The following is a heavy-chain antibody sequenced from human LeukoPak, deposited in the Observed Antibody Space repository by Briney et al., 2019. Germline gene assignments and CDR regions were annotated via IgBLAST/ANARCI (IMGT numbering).Heavy chain of an antibody. V-gene: IGHV3-21*01. CDR1: GFTFSSYS. J-gene: IGHJ4*02. CDR3: AKDEMRYFDWLLQAFDY. Sequence: GGSLRLSCAASGFTFSSYSMNWVRQAPGKGLEWVSSISSSSSYIYYADSVKGRFTISRDNAKNSLYLQMNSLRAEDTAVYYCAKDEMRYFDWLLQAFDYWGQGTLVTVSS. CDR2: ISSSSSYI. D-gene: IGHD3-9*01.